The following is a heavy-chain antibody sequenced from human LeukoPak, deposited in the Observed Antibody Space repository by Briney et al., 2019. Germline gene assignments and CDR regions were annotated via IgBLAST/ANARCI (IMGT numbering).Heavy chain of an antibody. D-gene: IGHD3-22*01. CDR1: GGSFSGYY. Sequence: SETLSLTCAVYGGSFSGYYWSWIRQPPGKGLEWIGEINHSGSTNYNPSLKSRVTISVDTSKNQFSLKLSSVTAADTAVYYCARDYYYDSRFDPWGQGTLVTVSS. CDR2: INHSGST. J-gene: IGHJ5*02. V-gene: IGHV4-34*01. CDR3: ARDYYYDSRFDP.